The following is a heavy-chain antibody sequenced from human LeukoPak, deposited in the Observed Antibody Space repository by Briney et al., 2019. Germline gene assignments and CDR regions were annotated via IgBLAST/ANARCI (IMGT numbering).Heavy chain of an antibody. Sequence: GGSLRLSCAASGFTFSSYWMHWVRQAPGKGLVWVSRINSDGSSTSYADSVKGRFTISRDNAKNTLYLQMNSLRAEDTAVYYCAQDFKYSGYELDYWGQGTLVTVSS. D-gene: IGHD5-12*01. CDR1: GFTFSSYW. CDR2: INSDGSST. CDR3: AQDFKYSGYELDY. J-gene: IGHJ4*02. V-gene: IGHV3-74*01.